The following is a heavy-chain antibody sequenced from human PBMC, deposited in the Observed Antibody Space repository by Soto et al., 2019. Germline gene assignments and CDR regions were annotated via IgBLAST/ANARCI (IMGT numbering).Heavy chain of an antibody. D-gene: IGHD3-3*01. CDR1: GYSFTIDW. J-gene: IGHJ6*02. V-gene: IGHV5-51*01. Sequence: GESLKISCNGSGYSFTIDWIGLVLQMPGKGLEWMGIIYPGDSDTRYSPSFQGQVTISADKSISTAYLQWSSLKASDTAMYYCARHDNYDFWSGSYYGMDVWGQGTTVTVSS. CDR3: ARHDNYDFWSGSYYGMDV. CDR2: IYPGDSDT.